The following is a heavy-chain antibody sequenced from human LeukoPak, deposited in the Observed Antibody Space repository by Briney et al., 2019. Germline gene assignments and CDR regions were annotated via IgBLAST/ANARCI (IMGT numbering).Heavy chain of an antibody. V-gene: IGHV3-30*02. CDR3: AKEQRLWFGVLCPIDN. J-gene: IGHJ4*02. CDR2: IRHDGSNQ. D-gene: IGHD3-10*01. Sequence: PGGSLRLSCAASGFTFSIYGLHWVRQAPGKGLEWVAFIRHDGSNQYYADSVKGRFTISRDNSKNTLYLQMDSLKPEDTAVYYCAKEQRLWFGVLCPIDNWGQGTLVTVSS. CDR1: GFTFSIYG.